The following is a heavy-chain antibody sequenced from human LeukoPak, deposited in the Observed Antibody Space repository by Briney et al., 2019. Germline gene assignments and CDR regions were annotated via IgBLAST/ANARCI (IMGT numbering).Heavy chain of an antibody. V-gene: IGHV5-51*01. CDR2: IYPGDSDT. Sequence: GESLKISCKGSGYSFTSYWIGWVRQMPGKGLEWMGIIYPGDSDTRYSPSFQGQVTISADKSISTAYLQWSSLKASDTAMYYCARSNQDVTIRYFDRLPPGYYYYGMDVWGQGTTVTVSS. D-gene: IGHD3-9*01. CDR1: GYSFTSYW. CDR3: ARSNQDVTIRYFDRLPPGYYYYGMDV. J-gene: IGHJ6*02.